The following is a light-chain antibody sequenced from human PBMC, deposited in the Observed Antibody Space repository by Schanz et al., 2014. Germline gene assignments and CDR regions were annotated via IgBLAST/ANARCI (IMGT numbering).Light chain of an antibody. CDR3: QQANSLPWT. Sequence: DIQMTQSPSAMSASVGDRVTITCRASQGISNYLAWFQQKPWKVPKRLIYAASSMQSGVPSRFSGSGSGTDFTLTISSPQPDDFAPYYCQQANSLPWTFGQRTKVQVK. CDR1: QGISNY. J-gene: IGKJ1*01. V-gene: IGKV1-17*03. CDR2: AAS.